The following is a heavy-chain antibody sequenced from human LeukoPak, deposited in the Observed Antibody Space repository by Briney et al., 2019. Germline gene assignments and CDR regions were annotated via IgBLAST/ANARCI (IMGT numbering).Heavy chain of an antibody. D-gene: IGHD2-2*01. CDR3: ARVGYCSSASCYSPGAFDV. V-gene: IGHV4-30-4*01. CDR2: IYDSGNT. J-gene: IGHJ3*01. CDR1: GDSVSTTDYY. Sequence: SQTLSLXCTVSGDSVSTTDYYWTWIRQPPGRGLEWIGYIYDSGNTYYNPPLKSRVTISVDTSNNQVSLKLRSVTAADTAVNYCARVGYCSSASCYSPGAFDVWGQGTMVTVFS.